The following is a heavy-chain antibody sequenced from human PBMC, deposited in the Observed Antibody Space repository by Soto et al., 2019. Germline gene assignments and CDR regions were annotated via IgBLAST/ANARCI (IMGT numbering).Heavy chain of an antibody. CDR1: GGTFSSYA. CDR3: ARDDRGIVVVQAPPTRRWFDP. J-gene: IGHJ5*02. CDR2: IIPIFGTA. V-gene: IGHV1-69*13. Sequence: SVKVSCKASGGTFSSYAISWVRQAPGQGLEWMGGIIPIFGTANYAQKFQGRVTITADESTSTAYMELSSLRSEDTAVYYCARDDRGIVVVQAPPTRRWFDPCGQGPLVTVSS. D-gene: IGHD2-2*01.